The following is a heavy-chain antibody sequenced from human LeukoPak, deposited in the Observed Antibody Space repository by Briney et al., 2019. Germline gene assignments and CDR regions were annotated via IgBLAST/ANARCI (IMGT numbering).Heavy chain of an antibody. J-gene: IGHJ3*02. D-gene: IGHD3-22*01. Sequence: ASVKVSCKASGGTFTSYAISWVRQATGQGLEWMGGIIPIFGTANYAQKFQGRVTITADESTRTAYLELSSLRSEDTAVYYCVRERGWGYYDSSGSRRSYDAFDMWGQGTMVSVSS. CDR2: IIPIFGTA. V-gene: IGHV1-69*13. CDR1: GGTFTSYA. CDR3: VRERGWGYYDSSGSRRSYDAFDM.